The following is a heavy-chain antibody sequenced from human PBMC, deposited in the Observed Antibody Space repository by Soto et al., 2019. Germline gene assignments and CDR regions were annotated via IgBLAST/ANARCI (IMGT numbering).Heavy chain of an antibody. V-gene: IGHV4-31*03. CDR3: ARQWARGFEI. J-gene: IGHJ3*02. CDR2: IYYTGST. D-gene: IGHD6-19*01. CDR1: GVSISSGAYY. Sequence: QERLQESGPGLVKPSQTLSLTCTVSGVSISSGAYYWSWIRQRPGKGLEWTGHIYYTGSTYYNASLARRMKISIDTSKNQFSLKLTSVSAADTAVYYCARQWARGFEIWGQGTLVTVSS.